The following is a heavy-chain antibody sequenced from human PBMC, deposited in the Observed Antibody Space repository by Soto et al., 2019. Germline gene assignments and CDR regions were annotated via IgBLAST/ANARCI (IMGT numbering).Heavy chain of an antibody. CDR3: ARGNYYGMDV. Sequence: VGSLRLSCAASGFTFSSYAMSWVRQAPGKGLVWVSRINSDGSSTSYADSVKGRFTISRDNAKNTLYLQMNSLRAEDTAVYYCARGNYYGMDVWGQGTTVTVSS. J-gene: IGHJ6*02. V-gene: IGHV3-74*01. CDR1: GFTFSSYA. CDR2: INSDGSST.